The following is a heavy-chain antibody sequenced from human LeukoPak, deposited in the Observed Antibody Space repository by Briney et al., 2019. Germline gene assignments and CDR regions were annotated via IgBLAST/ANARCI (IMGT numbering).Heavy chain of an antibody. D-gene: IGHD3-16*01. J-gene: IGHJ3*02. CDR1: GGSISSGGYY. CDR2: IYHSGST. V-gene: IGHV4-30-2*01. CDR3: ARDYAGPMSFFGFDI. Sequence: SQTLSLTCTVSGGSISSGGYYWSWIRQPPGKGLEWIGYIYHSGSTYYNPSLKSRVTISVDRSKNQFSLKLSSVTAADTAVYYCARDYAGPMSFFGFDIWGQGTMVTVSS.